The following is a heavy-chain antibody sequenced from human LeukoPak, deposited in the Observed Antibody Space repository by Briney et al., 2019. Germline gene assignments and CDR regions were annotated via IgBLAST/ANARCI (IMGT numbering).Heavy chain of an antibody. V-gene: IGHV3-11*04. CDR1: GFDITNKY. D-gene: IGHD1-7*01. Sequence: KSGGSLRLSCAVSGFDITNKYMAWIRQAPGMGLQWVSYISSNGYTIYYEDSVMGRFTISRDNAKNAFYLQMNSLRDDDTAVYYCATAGIEELSPLDHWGQGTLVTVSS. J-gene: IGHJ4*02. CDR3: ATAGIEELSPLDH. CDR2: ISSNGYTI.